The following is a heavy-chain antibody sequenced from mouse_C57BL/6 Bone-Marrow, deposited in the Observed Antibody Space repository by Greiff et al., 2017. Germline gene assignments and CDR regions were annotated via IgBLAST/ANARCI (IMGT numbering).Heavy chain of an antibody. Sequence: QVQLQQPGAELVKPGASVKLSCKASGYTFTSYWMQWVKQRPGQGLEWIGEIDPSDSYTNYNQKFKGKATLTVDTSSSTAYMQLSSLTSEDSAVYYCASLRLQNYWGQGTTLTVSS. CDR1: GYTFTSYW. CDR3: ASLRLQNY. V-gene: IGHV1-50*01. J-gene: IGHJ2*01. CDR2: IDPSDSYT. D-gene: IGHD3-2*02.